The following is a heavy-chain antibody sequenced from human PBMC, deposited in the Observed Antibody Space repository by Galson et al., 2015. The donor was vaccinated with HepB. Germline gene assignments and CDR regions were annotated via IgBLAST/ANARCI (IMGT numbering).Heavy chain of an antibody. CDR3: ARDAYSTSSGWFDP. V-gene: IGHV3-33*08. J-gene: IGHJ5*02. Sequence: SLRLSCAASGFTVSSIYMSWVRQAPGKGLEWVAVIWYDGSNKYYADSVKGRFTISRDNSKNTLYLQMNSLRAEDTAVYYCARDAYSTSSGWFDPWGQGTLVTVSS. D-gene: IGHD4-11*01. CDR1: GFTVSSIY. CDR2: IWYDGSNK.